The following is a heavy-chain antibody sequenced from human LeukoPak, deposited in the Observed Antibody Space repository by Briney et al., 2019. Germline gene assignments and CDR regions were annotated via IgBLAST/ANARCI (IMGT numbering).Heavy chain of an antibody. CDR2: IYYSGSI. J-gene: IGHJ4*02. V-gene: IGHV4-39*07. CDR1: GDSISSSSYY. D-gene: IGHD3-22*01. Sequence: NASETLSLTCTVSGDSISSSSYYWGWIRQPPGKGLEWIGSIYYSGSIYYNPSLKSRVTISVDTSRNQFSLKLSSVTAADTAVYYCARGGFSGYYFAYWGQGTLVTVSS. CDR3: ARGGFSGYYFAY.